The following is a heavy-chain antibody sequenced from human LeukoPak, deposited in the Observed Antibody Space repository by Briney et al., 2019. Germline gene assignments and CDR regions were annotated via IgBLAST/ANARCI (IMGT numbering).Heavy chain of an antibody. CDR1: GFTFSSYA. CDR3: AKPYSSSWYTPPLIDY. Sequence: GGFLRLSCAASGFTFSSYAMSWVRQAPGKGLEWVSAISGSGGSTYYADSVKGRFTISRDNSKNTLYLQMNSLRAEDTAVYYCAKPYSSSWYTPPLIDYWGQGTLVTVSS. D-gene: IGHD6-13*01. V-gene: IGHV3-23*01. J-gene: IGHJ4*02. CDR2: ISGSGGST.